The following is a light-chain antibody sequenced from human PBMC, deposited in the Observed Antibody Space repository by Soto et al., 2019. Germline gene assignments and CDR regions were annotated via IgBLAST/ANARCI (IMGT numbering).Light chain of an antibody. J-gene: IGKJ1*01. CDR2: RAW. Sequence: GTLSVXPGEXVTLXXXXSQSVRSNLAWYLERRGHASGVLVYRAWGGASGIPGRFSGGGSGTEFNLSIGYLQAEGFAVYCCEEYSSGRSKTLGQGTKVDIK. V-gene: IGKV3-15*01. CDR1: QSVRSN. CDR3: EEYSSGRSKT.